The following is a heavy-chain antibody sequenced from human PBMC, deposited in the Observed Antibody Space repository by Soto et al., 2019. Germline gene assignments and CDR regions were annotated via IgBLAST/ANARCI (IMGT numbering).Heavy chain of an antibody. D-gene: IGHD2-8*01. J-gene: IGHJ6*02. CDR3: ASIYCTKGVCRPCYYYGMDV. Sequence: PGGSLRLSCAASGFTFSSYWMHWVRQAPGKGLVWVSRINSDGSSTSYADSVKGRFTISRDNAKNTLYLQMNSLRAEDTAVYYCASIYCTKGVCRPCYYYGMDVWGQGTTVTVSS. V-gene: IGHV3-74*01. CDR2: INSDGSST. CDR1: GFTFSSYW.